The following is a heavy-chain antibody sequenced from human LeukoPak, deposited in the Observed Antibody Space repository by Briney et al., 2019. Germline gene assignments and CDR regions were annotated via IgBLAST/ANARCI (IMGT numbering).Heavy chain of an antibody. Sequence: GGSLRLSCAASGLTFNSYWMSWVRQAPGKGLEWVANIKKDGSEKYYVDSVKGRFTISRDNAKNSLYLQMNSLRADDTAVYYCARGGYGSHYYYYYYMDVWGKGTTVTVSS. V-gene: IGHV3-7*04. J-gene: IGHJ6*03. D-gene: IGHD5-18*01. CDR1: GLTFNSYW. CDR2: IKKDGSEK. CDR3: ARGGYGSHYYYYYYMDV.